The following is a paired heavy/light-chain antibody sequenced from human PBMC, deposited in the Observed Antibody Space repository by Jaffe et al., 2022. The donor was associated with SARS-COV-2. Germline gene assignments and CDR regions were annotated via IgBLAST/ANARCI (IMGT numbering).Light chain of an antibody. V-gene: IGLV1-51*01. CDR2: DYN. J-gene: IGLJ3*02. CDR3: GTWDTSLSIWV. Sequence: QSVLTQPPSVSAAPGQKVTISCSGSSSNIGHNSVSWYQQLPGTAPKLLIYDYNKRPSGIPDRFSGSKSGTSTTLGITGLQTGDEADYYCGTWDTSLSIWVFGGGTRLTVL. CDR1: SSNIGHNS.
Heavy chain of an antibody. CDR1: GFTFSSYW. V-gene: IGHV3-7*01. Sequence: EVQLVESGGGLVQPGGSLRLSCVASGFTFSSYWMNWVRQAPGKGLELVATIKRDGSEKYYVDSVKGRFTISRDNAKNSLYLQMNSLRAEDTAVYYCATISSPADYWGQGTLVTVSS. CDR2: IKRDGSEK. D-gene: IGHD2-2*01. CDR3: ATISSPADY. J-gene: IGHJ4*02.